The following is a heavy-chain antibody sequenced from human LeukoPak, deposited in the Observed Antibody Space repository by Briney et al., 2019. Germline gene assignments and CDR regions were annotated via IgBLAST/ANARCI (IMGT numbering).Heavy chain of an antibody. J-gene: IGHJ3*02. CDR1: GGSISSYY. Sequence: SETLSLTCTVSGGSISSYYWSWIRQPPGKGLERSGYIYYSGSTNYNPSLKSRVTISVDTSKNQFSLKLSSVTAADTAVYYCARTRKYYYDSSGYLDAFDIWGQGTMVTVSS. D-gene: IGHD3-22*01. CDR3: ARTRKYYYDSSGYLDAFDI. V-gene: IGHV4-59*01. CDR2: IYYSGST.